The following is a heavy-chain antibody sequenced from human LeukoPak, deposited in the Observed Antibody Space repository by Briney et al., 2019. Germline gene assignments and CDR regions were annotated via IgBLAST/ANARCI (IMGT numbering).Heavy chain of an antibody. J-gene: IGHJ3*02. CDR3: ARAYCGGGCYSLDAFDI. D-gene: IGHD2-21*02. CDR2: IYPGDSDT. Sequence: GESLKISCKGSGYSFTSYRIGWVRQMPGKGLEWMGIIYPGDSDTRYSPSFQGQVTISADKSISTAYLQWSSLKASDTAMYYCARAYCGGGCYSLDAFDIWGQGTMVTVSS. CDR1: GYSFTSYR. V-gene: IGHV5-51*01.